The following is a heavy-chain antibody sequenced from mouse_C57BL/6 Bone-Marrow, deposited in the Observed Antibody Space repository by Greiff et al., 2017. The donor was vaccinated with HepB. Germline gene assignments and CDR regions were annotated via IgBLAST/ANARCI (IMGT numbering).Heavy chain of an antibody. J-gene: IGHJ2*01. CDR3: ARGIVATDYFDY. D-gene: IGHD1-1*01. Sequence: EVMLVESGPELVKPGASVKIPCKASGYTFTDYNMDWVKQSHGKSLEWIGDINPNNGGTIYNQKFKGKATLTVDKSSSTAYMELRSLTSEDTAVYYCARGIVATDYFDYWGQGTTLTVSS. CDR1: GYTFTDYN. CDR2: INPNNGGT. V-gene: IGHV1-18*01.